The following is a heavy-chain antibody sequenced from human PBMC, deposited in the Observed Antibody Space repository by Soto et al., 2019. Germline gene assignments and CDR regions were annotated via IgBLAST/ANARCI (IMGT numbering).Heavy chain of an antibody. CDR1: WYIFSINIVS. CDR3: ERVNCISGMDV. J-gene: IGHJ6*02. V-gene: IGHV6-1*01. CDR2: TYYRSMLSF. D-gene: IGHD2-21*01. Sequence: SHTVXLTCGICWYIFSINIVSGEFIMQSPSRGLEWLGRTYYRSMLSFDYALSVKSRVTIDPDTSKNQFSLHLDSLTPEDTAVYYCERVNCISGMDVWGQGTPVTVSS.